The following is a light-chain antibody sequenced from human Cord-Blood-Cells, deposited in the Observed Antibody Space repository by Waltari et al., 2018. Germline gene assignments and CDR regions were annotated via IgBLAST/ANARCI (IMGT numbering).Light chain of an antibody. J-gene: IGKJ1*01. CDR3: QQYGSSPRT. Sequence: IVLTRSPGTLSLSTGERATLSCRASQSVSSSYLAWYQQKPGQAPRHLIYGASSRATGIPDRFSGSGSGTDFTLTISRLEPEDFAVYYCQQYGSSPRTFGQGTKVEIK. V-gene: IGKV3-20*01. CDR2: GAS. CDR1: QSVSSSY.